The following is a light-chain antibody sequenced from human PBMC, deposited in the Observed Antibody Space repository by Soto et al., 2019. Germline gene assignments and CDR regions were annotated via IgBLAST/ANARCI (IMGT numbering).Light chain of an antibody. CDR1: QSINIW. CDR3: QQYKSYSWT. CDR2: DAS. J-gene: IGKJ1*01. V-gene: IGKV1-5*01. Sequence: DIQMTQSPSTLSASVGDRVTITCRASQSINIWLAWYQQKPGEAPKVLIYDASSLKSGVPSRFSGSGSGTEFTLTISSLQPDDFATYYCQQYKSYSWTFGQGTKVDIK.